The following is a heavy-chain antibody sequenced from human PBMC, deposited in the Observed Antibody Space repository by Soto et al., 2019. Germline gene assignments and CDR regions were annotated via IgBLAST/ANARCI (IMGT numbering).Heavy chain of an antibody. D-gene: IGHD1-26*01. V-gene: IGHV1-8*01. CDR1: GYGFTSTD. CDR2: MQPSPART. Sequence: GSVKVSCTASGYGFTSTDINWVRQTAGQGLEWMGWMQPSPARTGYAQKFQGRVTMTRDTSIDTAYMELSTLTSDDTAFYYCARGVSAGVDYWGQGTLVTVSS. J-gene: IGHJ4*02. CDR3: ARGVSAGVDY.